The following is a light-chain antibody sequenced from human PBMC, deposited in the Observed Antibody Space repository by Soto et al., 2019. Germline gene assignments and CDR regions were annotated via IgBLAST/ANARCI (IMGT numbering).Light chain of an antibody. CDR1: QSVSSN. Sequence: EIVMTQSPATLSVSPGERATLSCRASQSVSSNLAWYQQTPGQAPRLLIYGASTRATGIPARFSGSGSGTEFTLTISSLQSEDFAVYYCQQYNNWPPRAWTFGQGTKVEIK. V-gene: IGKV3-15*01. J-gene: IGKJ1*01. CDR2: GAS. CDR3: QQYNNWPPRAWT.